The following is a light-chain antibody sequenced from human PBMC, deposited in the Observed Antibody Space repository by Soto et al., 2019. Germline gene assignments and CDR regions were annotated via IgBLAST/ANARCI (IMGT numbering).Light chain of an antibody. J-gene: IGLJ1*01. Sequence: QSVLTQPPSTSATPGQRVTISCSGGSSNIGSNTVNWYQQLPGTAPKLLIYNNNLRPSWVPDRFSGSKSGTSASLAISGLQSEYEADYYCAAWDDSPNGYVFGTGTKLTVL. CDR2: NNN. CDR1: SSNIGSNT. CDR3: AAWDDSPNGYV. V-gene: IGLV1-44*01.